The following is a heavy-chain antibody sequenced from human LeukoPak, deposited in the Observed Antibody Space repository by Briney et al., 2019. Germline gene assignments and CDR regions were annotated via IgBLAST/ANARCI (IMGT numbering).Heavy chain of an antibody. V-gene: IGHV1-69*01. CDR2: IIPIFGTA. Sequence: GSSVKVSYKASGGTFSSYAISWVRQAPGQGLEWMGGIIPIFGTANYAQKFQGRVTITADESTSTAYMELSSLRSEDTAVYYCARPFTGTTRGFDYWGQGTLVTVSS. CDR3: ARPFTGTTRGFDY. D-gene: IGHD4-17*01. J-gene: IGHJ4*02. CDR1: GGTFSSYA.